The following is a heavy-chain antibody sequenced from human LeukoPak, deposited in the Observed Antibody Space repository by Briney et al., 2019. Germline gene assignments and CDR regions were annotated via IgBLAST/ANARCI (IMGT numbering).Heavy chain of an antibody. D-gene: IGHD3-22*01. CDR2: IIPIFGTA. J-gene: IGHJ4*02. Sequence: SVKVSCRASGGTFSSYAISWVRQAPGQGLEWMGRIIPIFGTANYAQKFQGRVTITTDESTSTAYMELSSLRSEDTAVYYCVRVSEDYYDSSGYYPFDYWGQGTLVTVSS. V-gene: IGHV1-69*05. CDR1: GGTFSSYA. CDR3: VRVSEDYYDSSGYYPFDY.